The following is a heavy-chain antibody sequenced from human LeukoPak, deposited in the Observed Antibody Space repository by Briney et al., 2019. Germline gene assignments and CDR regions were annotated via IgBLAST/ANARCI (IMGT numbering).Heavy chain of an antibody. D-gene: IGHD6-19*01. CDR2: INPNSGGT. Sequence: VTVSFKASGYTFTGYYVHWVRQAPGQGLEWMGWINPNSGGTNYAQKFQGRVSMTRDTSISTAYMEMRSLRSDDTAVYYCARDVMSSGWSDRPDNYWYFDLWGRGTLVTVSS. CDR3: ARDVMSSGWSDRPDNYWYFDL. CDR1: GYTFTGYY. J-gene: IGHJ2*01. V-gene: IGHV1-2*02.